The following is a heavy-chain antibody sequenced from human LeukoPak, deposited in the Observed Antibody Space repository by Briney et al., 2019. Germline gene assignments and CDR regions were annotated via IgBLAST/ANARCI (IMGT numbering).Heavy chain of an antibody. Sequence: PGGSLRLSCAASGLTFSSYVMHWVRQAPGKGLEWVAIISYDGSNEYYADSVKGRFTISRDNSKNTLYLQMNSLRAEDTAVYYCAKVSTLILTGYYPPDYWGQGTLVTVSS. CDR3: AKVSTLILTGYYPPDY. CDR1: GLTFSSYV. J-gene: IGHJ4*02. D-gene: IGHD3-9*01. CDR2: ISYDGSNE. V-gene: IGHV3-30*04.